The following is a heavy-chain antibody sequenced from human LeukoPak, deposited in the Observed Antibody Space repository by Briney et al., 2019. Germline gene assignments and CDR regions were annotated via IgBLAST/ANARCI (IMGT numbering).Heavy chain of an antibody. J-gene: IGHJ4*02. V-gene: IGHV3-23*01. Sequence: GSLRLSCAASGFTFSNYAMTWVRQAPGKGLEWVAVIDSSGGGIYYADSVKGRFTISRDNSKNTLYLQMNSLRAEDTAVFYCGKYSASGSRYFDYWGQGTLVTVSS. CDR2: IDSSGGGI. CDR3: GKYSASGSRYFDY. CDR1: GFTFSNYA. D-gene: IGHD1-26*01.